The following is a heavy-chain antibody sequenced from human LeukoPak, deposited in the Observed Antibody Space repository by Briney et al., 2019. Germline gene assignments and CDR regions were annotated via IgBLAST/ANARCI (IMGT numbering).Heavy chain of an antibody. V-gene: IGHV3-30*02. CDR1: GFTFSSYG. Sequence: GGSLRLSCAASGFTFSSYGMHWVRQAPGKGLEWVAFIRYDGSNKYYADSVKGRFTISRDNSKNTLYLQMNSLRAEDTAVYYCAKTRRITGTTPNDYWGQGTLVTVSS. CDR2: IRYDGSNK. J-gene: IGHJ4*02. D-gene: IGHD1-20*01. CDR3: AKTRRITGTTPNDY.